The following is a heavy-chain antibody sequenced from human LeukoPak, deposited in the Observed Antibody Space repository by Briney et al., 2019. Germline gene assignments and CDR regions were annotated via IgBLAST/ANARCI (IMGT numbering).Heavy chain of an antibody. J-gene: IGHJ4*02. CDR2: VYHTKTT. CDR3: ARALGYYGSGTPYFDS. D-gene: IGHD3-10*01. V-gene: IGHV4-30-2*01. Sequence: MSSQTLSLTCAVSSGSINTGDYSWSWIRLPPGKGLEWIGYVYHTKTTYYNPSLKSRVTISVDMSKNQFSLKLTSVTAADSAMYYCARALGYYGSGTPYFDSWGQGTLVTVSS. CDR1: SGSINTGDYS.